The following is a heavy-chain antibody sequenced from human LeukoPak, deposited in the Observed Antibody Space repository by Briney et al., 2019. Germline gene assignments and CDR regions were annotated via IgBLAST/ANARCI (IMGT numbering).Heavy chain of an antibody. CDR1: GGSISSSSYY. CDR3: AGHEAMVRGVNPRYY. CDR2: IYYSGST. V-gene: IGHV4-39*01. J-gene: IGHJ4*02. Sequence: SETLSLTCTVSGGSISSSSYYWGWIRQPPGKGLEWIGSIYYSGSTYYNPSLKSRVTISVDTAKNQFSLKLSSVTAADTAVYYCAGHEAMVRGVNPRYYWGQGTLVTVSS. D-gene: IGHD3-10*01.